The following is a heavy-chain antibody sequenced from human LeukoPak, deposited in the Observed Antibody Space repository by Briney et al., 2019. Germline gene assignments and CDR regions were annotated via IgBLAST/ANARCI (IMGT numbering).Heavy chain of an antibody. Sequence: ASVKVSCKASGGTFSSYAISWVRQAPGQGLEWMGGIIPIFGTANYAQKFQGRVTITADESTSTAYMELSSLRSEDTAVYYCARDSFLYSSSWYGKRVPYYWGQGALVTVSS. V-gene: IGHV1-69*13. CDR3: ARDSFLYSSSWYGKRVPYY. CDR2: IIPIFGTA. D-gene: IGHD6-13*01. CDR1: GGTFSSYA. J-gene: IGHJ4*02.